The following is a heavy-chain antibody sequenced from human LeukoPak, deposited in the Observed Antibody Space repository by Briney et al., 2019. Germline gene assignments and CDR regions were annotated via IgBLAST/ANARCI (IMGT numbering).Heavy chain of an antibody. V-gene: IGHV1-69*13. CDR2: IIPIFGTA. CDR1: GGTFSSYA. CDR3: ASGSYSPHNWFDP. Sequence: SVKVSCKASGGTFSSYAISWVRQAPGQGLEWMGGIIPIFGTANYAQKFQGRVTITADETTSTAYMELSSLRSEDTAVYYCASGSYSPHNWFDPWGQGTLVTASS. D-gene: IGHD1-26*01. J-gene: IGHJ5*02.